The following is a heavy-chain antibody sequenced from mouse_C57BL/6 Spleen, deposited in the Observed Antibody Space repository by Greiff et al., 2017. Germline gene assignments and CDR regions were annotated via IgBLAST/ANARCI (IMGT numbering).Heavy chain of an antibody. Sequence: VQLKESGPELVKPGASVKISCKASGYSFTDYNMNWVKQSNGKSLEWIGVINPNYGTTSYNQKFKGKATLTVDQSSSTAYMQLNSLTSEDSAVYYGARGGWEGGSFDYWGQGTTLTVSS. CDR3: ARGGWEGGSFDY. CDR1: GYSFTDYN. V-gene: IGHV1-39*01. CDR2: INPNYGTT. D-gene: IGHD4-1*01. J-gene: IGHJ2*01.